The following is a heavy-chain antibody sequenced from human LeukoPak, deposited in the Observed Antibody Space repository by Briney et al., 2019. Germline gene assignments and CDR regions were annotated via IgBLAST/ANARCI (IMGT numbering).Heavy chain of an antibody. CDR2: INHSGST. V-gene: IGHV4-34*01. J-gene: IGHJ4*02. CDR3: ARGLKESRNDYTPAPPYFDY. Sequence: SENLSLNCAVYGGSFSGYYWSWIRQPPGKGLEWIGEINHSGSTNYHQFLKSRVTISVDTSKNQFSLKLSSVTAADTAVYYCARGLKESRNDYTPAPPYFDYWGQGTLVTVSS. D-gene: IGHD5-24*01. CDR1: GGSFSGYY.